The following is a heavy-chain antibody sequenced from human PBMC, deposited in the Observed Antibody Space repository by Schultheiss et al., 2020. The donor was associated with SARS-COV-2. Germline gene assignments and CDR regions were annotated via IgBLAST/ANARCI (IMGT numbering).Heavy chain of an antibody. D-gene: IGHD6-13*01. CDR1: GFTFSSYG. J-gene: IGHJ4*02. V-gene: IGHV3-33*01. CDR2: IWYDGSNK. CDR3: ARGPYSRSWHSYIDF. Sequence: GESLKISCAASGFTFSSYGMHWVRQAPGKGLEWVAVIWYDGSNKYYADSVKGRFTISRDNAKDTLYLQVNSLRAEDTAVYYCARGPYSRSWHSYIDFWGRGTLVTVSS.